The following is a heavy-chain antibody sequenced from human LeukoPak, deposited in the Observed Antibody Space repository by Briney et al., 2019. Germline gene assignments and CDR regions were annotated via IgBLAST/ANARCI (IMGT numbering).Heavy chain of an antibody. Sequence: SQTLSLTCAISGDSVSSNSAAWNWIRQSPSRGLEWLGRTYYRSKWYNDYAVSVKSRITINPDTSKNQFSLQLNSVTPEDTAVYYCAREDLWFGESINWFDPWDQGTLVTVSS. CDR2: TYYRSKWYN. V-gene: IGHV6-1*01. J-gene: IGHJ5*02. CDR1: GDSVSSNSAA. D-gene: IGHD3-10*01. CDR3: AREDLWFGESINWFDP.